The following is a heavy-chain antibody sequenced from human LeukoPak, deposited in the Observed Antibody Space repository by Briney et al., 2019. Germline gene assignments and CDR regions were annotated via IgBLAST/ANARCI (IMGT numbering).Heavy chain of an antibody. D-gene: IGHD1-26*01. V-gene: IGHV3-7*04. CDR1: AFAFSSNW. Sequence: GGSLRLFCVASAFAFSSNWMSLVRQAPGKGLGWVASIKEDGSETYYVDSVKGRFTISRDNAKNSLYLQMNSLRAEDTAVYYCARDLHPRYYLPDYWGQGTLVTVSS. J-gene: IGHJ4*02. CDR3: ARDLHPRYYLPDY. CDR2: IKEDGSET.